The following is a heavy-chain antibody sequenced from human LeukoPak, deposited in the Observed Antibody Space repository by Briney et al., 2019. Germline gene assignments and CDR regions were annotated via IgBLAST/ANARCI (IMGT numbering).Heavy chain of an antibody. V-gene: IGHV3-30*18. D-gene: IGHD2-2*01. J-gene: IGHJ3*02. Sequence: GGSLRLSCAASGFTFSSYGMHWVRQAPGKGLEWVAVISYDGSNKYYADSVKGRFTISRDNSKNTLYLQMNSLRAEDTAVYYCAKPVDEVDAFDIWGQGTMVTVSS. CDR2: ISYDGSNK. CDR1: GFTFSSYG. CDR3: AKPVDEVDAFDI.